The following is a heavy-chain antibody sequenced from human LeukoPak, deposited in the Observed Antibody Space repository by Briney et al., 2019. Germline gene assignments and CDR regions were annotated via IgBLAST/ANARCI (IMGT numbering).Heavy chain of an antibody. CDR3: ARDLGYSSSWYYFDY. J-gene: IGHJ4*02. Sequence: SETPSLTCTVSGGSISSYYWSWIRQPPGKGLEWIGYIYYSGSTNYNPSLKSRVTISVDTSKNQFSLKLSSVTAADTAVYYCARDLGYSSSWYYFDYWGQGTLVTVSS. D-gene: IGHD6-13*01. V-gene: IGHV4-59*01. CDR2: IYYSGST. CDR1: GGSISSYY.